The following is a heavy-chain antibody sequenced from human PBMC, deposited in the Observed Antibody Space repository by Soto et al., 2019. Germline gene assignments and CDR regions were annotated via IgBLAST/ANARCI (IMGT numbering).Heavy chain of an antibody. V-gene: IGHV4-31*03. CDR3: ARDRKFEGYYYGMDV. D-gene: IGHD3-16*01. CDR1: GGSISSGGYY. J-gene: IGHJ6*02. Sequence: SETLSLTCTVSGGSISSGGYYWSWIRQHPGKGLEWIGYIYYSGSTYYNPSLKSRVTISVDTSKNQFSLKLSSVTAADTAVYNCARDRKFEGYYYGMDVWGQGTTVTVSS. CDR2: IYYSGST.